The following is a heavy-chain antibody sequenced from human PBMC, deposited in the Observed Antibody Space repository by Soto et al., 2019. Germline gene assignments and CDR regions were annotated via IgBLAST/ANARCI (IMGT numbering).Heavy chain of an antibody. D-gene: IGHD1-26*01. CDR3: TRVLFSVSYYSGGCYYIDS. CDR2: INHSGSS. CDR1: GGSFSGYI. V-gene: IGHV4-34*01. Sequence: SETLSLTCAVSGGSFSGYIWTWIRQTPGKGLQWIGQINHSGSSIYNPSLKNRVTISTMSNNKFSLELSSVTAADTAVYYCTRVLFSVSYYSGGCYYIDSWGQGTMVTVSS. J-gene: IGHJ4*02.